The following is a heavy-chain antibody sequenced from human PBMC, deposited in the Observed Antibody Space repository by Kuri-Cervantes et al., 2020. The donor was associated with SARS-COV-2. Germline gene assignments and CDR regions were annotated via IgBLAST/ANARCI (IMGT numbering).Heavy chain of an antibody. CDR2: INSDGSST. CDR1: GFTFRSYS. CDR3: ARDLVGIGELSWGFDY. V-gene: IGHV3-74*01. Sequence: GESLKISCAASGFTFRSYSMIWVRQAPGKGLVWVSRINSDGSSTSYADSVKGRFTISRDNAKNTLYLQMNSLRAEDTAVYYCARDLVGIGELSWGFDYWGQGTLVTVSS. D-gene: IGHD3-10*01. J-gene: IGHJ4*02.